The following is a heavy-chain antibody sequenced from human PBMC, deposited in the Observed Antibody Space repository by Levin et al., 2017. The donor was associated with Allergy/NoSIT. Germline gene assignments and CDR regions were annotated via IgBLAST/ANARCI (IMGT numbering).Heavy chain of an antibody. CDR1: GGSISSYY. Sequence: PSETLSLTCTVSGGSISSYYWSWIRQPPGKGLEWIGYIYYSGSTNYNPSLKSRVTISVDTSKNQFSLKLSSVTAADTAVYYCAREFGGSAFDYWGQGTLVTVSS. D-gene: IGHD4-23*01. J-gene: IGHJ4*02. CDR3: AREFGGSAFDY. V-gene: IGHV4-59*01. CDR2: IYYSGST.